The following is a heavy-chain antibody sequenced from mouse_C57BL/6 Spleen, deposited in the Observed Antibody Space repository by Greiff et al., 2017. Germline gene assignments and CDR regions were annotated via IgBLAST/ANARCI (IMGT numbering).Heavy chain of an antibody. V-gene: IGHV1-52*01. CDR1: GYTFTSYW. D-gene: IGHD2-3*01. J-gene: IGHJ4*01. CDR3: ARSGLLHAMDY. Sequence: QVQLQQPGAELVRPGSSVKLSCKASGYTFTSYWMHWVKQRPIQGLEWIGNIDPSDSETHYNQKFKDKAKLAVDKSSSTAYMQLISLTSEDSAVYYCARSGLLHAMDYWGQGTSVTVSS. CDR2: IDPSDSET.